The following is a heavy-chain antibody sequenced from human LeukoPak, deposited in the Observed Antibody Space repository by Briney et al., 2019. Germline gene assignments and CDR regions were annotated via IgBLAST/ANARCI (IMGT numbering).Heavy chain of an antibody. CDR1: GGSFSGYY. V-gene: IGHV4-34*01. D-gene: IGHD6-13*01. Sequence: SETLSLTCAVYGGSFSGYYWSWIRQPPGKGLEWIGEINHSGSTNYNPSLKNRVTISVDTSKNQFSLKLSSVTAADTAVYYCARGYSSAFDIWGQGTMVTVSS. CDR2: INHSGST. J-gene: IGHJ3*02. CDR3: ARGYSSAFDI.